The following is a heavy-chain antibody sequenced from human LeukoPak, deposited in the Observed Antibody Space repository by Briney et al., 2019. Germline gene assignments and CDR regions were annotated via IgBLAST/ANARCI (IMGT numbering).Heavy chain of an antibody. V-gene: IGHV3-11*01. Sequence: PGGSLRLSCAASGFTFSNAWMNRVRQAPGKGLEWVSYISSSGSTIYYADSVKGRFTISRDNAKNSLYLQMNSLRAEDTAVYYCARGRGLQMDWGQGTLVTVSS. CDR3: ARGRGLQMD. J-gene: IGHJ4*02. CDR1: GFTFSNAW. CDR2: ISSSGSTI. D-gene: IGHD2-8*01.